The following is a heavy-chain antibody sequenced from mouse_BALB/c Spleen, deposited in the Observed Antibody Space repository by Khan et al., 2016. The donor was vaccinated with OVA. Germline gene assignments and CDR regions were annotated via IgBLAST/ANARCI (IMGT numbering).Heavy chain of an antibody. J-gene: IGHJ3*01. CDR3: ARWNGRAWFAY. CDR2: IDPYDSET. CDR1: GYTFTSYW. V-gene: IGHV1-52*01. D-gene: IGHD1-1*01. Sequence: QVQLQQPGAELVRPGASVKLSCKASGYTFTSYWMNWVKQRPEQGLEWIGRIDPYDSETHYNQKFKEKAILTVAKSSSTAYMQLSSLTSEDSAVYSCARWNGRAWFAYWGQGTLVTVSA.